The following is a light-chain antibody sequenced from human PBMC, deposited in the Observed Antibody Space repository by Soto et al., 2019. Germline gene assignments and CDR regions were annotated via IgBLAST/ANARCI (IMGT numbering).Light chain of an antibody. CDR1: QTINNN. CDR2: SSS. V-gene: IGKV1-39*01. CDR3: QQTYITPIT. Sequence: DLEMTQSPASLSASVGDRVTISCRTSQTINNNLNWYQQRRGKAPKLLIYSSSSLMSGVPPRFSGSGSGTDFTLTISSLQPEDFATYFCQQTYITPITFGQGTRLDIK. J-gene: IGKJ5*01.